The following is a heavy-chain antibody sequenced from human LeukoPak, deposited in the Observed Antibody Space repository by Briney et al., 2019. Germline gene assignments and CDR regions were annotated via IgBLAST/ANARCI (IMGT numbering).Heavy chain of an antibody. J-gene: IGHJ5*02. CDR1: GYAFSDIY. D-gene: IGHD5/OR15-5a*01. CDR3: ATSSVTHTRDP. CDR2: INPSTGAR. Sequence: ASVKVSCKASGYAFSDIYFNWVRQAPGQTLEWMGWINPSTGARHNSQKFDGRISMDTSMDTSFNTVYMELGSLTTDDTAVNYCATSSVTHTRDPWGQGTLVTVSS. V-gene: IGHV1-2*02.